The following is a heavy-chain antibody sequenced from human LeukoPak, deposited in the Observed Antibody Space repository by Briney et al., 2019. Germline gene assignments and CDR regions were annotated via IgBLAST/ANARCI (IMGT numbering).Heavy chain of an antibody. V-gene: IGHV4-34*01. Sequence: PSETLSLTCAVYGGSFSGYYWSWIRQPPGKGLEWIGEINHSGSTNYNPSLKSRVTISVDTSKNQFSLKLSSVTAADTAVYYCARVGGYSYGYYYFDYWGQGTLVTVSS. J-gene: IGHJ4*02. CDR3: ARVGGYSYGYYYFDY. CDR1: GGSFSGYY. D-gene: IGHD5-18*01. CDR2: INHSGST.